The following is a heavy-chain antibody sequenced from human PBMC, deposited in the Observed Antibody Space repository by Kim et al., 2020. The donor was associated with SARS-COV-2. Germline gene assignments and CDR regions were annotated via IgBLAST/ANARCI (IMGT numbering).Heavy chain of an antibody. V-gene: IGHV3-43*02. Sequence: GGSLRLSCAASGFTFDDYAMHWVRQAPGKGLEWVSLISGDGGSTYYADSVKGRFTISRDNSKNSLYLQMNSLRTEDTALYYCAKVRDNDFLEWLLDYWGQGTLVTVSS. CDR1: GFTFDDYA. CDR3: AKVRDNDFLEWLLDY. D-gene: IGHD3-3*01. J-gene: IGHJ4*02. CDR2: ISGDGGST.